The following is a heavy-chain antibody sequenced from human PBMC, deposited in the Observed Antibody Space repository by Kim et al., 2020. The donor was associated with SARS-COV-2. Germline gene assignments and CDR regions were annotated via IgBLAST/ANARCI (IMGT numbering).Heavy chain of an antibody. Sequence: SETLSLTCTVSGGSISSSSYWWGLRRHPPKKVLEWMGSNYCSGSTYYTPPLRSRITISVDTYKQQFSLKRCAVTAATAAEYCCIRVGRHCRCTSCDDYY. CDR2: NYCSGST. CDR1: GGSISSSSYW. CDR3: IRVGRHCRCTSCDDYY. D-gene: IGHD2-2*01. J-gene: IGHJ6*01. V-gene: IGHV4-39*01.